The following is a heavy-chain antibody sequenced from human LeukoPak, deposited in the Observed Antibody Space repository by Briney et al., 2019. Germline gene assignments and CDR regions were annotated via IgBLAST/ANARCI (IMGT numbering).Heavy chain of an antibody. CDR2: INHSGST. D-gene: IGHD4-17*01. CDR1: GGSISSSNW. J-gene: IGHJ4*02. V-gene: IGHV4-4*02. CDR3: ASVTTVTTYYFDY. Sequence: SETLSLTCAVSGGSISSSNWWSWVRQPPGKGLEWIGEINHSGSTNYNPSLKSRVTISVDTSKNQFSLKLSSVTAADTAVYYCASVTTVTTYYFDYWGQGTLVTVSS.